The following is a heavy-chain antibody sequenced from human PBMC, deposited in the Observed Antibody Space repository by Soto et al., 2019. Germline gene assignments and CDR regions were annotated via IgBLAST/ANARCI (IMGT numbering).Heavy chain of an antibody. CDR3: AKDHIVAAAPDY. J-gene: IGHJ4*02. V-gene: IGHV3-30*18. D-gene: IGHD2-2*01. Sequence: QVQLVESGGGVVQPGRSLRLSCAASGFTFETYGMHWVRQAPGNGLEWMAVISYDGSNKYYADSVKSRFTISRDNSKNTLYMQMNSLRAEDTAIYYCAKDHIVAAAPDYWGQGTLVTVSS. CDR2: ISYDGSNK. CDR1: GFTFETYG.